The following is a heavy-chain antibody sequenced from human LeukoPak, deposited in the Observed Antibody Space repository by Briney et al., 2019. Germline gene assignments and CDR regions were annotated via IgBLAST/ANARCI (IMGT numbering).Heavy chain of an antibody. CDR3: ARDRSGSGCDY. D-gene: IGHD6-19*01. Sequence: PSETLSLTCTVSGGSISSYYWSWIRQPPGKGLEWIGFIFYSGTTNYNPSLKSRVTISVDTSKNQFSLKLSSVTAADTAVYYCARDRSGSGCDYWGQGTLVTVSS. V-gene: IGHV4-59*01. CDR1: GGSISSYY. J-gene: IGHJ4*02. CDR2: IFYSGTT.